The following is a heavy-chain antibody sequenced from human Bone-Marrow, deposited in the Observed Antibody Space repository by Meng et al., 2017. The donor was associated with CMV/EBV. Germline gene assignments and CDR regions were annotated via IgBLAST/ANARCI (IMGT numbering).Heavy chain of an antibody. J-gene: IGHJ6*02. D-gene: IGHD1-1*01. V-gene: IGHV4-34*01. CDR2: INHSGST. CDR3: ARRRVKVTGYTELEAPYGMDV. CDR1: GGSFSGYY. Sequence: SETLSLTCAVYGGSFSGYYWSWIRQPPGKGLEWVGEINHSGSTNYNPSLKSGVTISVDTSKNQFSLKLSSVTAADTAVYYCARRRVKVTGYTELEAPYGMDVWGQGTTVTVSS.